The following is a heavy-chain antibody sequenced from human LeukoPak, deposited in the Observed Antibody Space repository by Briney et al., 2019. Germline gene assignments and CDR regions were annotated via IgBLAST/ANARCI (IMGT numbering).Heavy chain of an antibody. Sequence: GGSLRLSCAASGFTFSGYCMRWFRQAPGKGLEWVAIISEGGSEEYYVPSVKGRFTISRDNARNSVYLQMNSLRAEDTAVYYCARAPSRRYTYTYGDFWDQGILVTVSS. CDR2: ISEGGSEE. CDR3: ARAPSRRYTYTYGDF. D-gene: IGHD5-18*01. J-gene: IGHJ4*02. V-gene: IGHV3-7*01. CDR1: GFTFSGYC.